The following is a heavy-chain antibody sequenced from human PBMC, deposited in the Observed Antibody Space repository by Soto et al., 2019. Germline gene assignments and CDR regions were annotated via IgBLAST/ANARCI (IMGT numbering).Heavy chain of an antibody. CDR3: ARDYDIWGEDWFDP. CDR1: GYTFTNFG. CDR2: ISGYNGDT. J-gene: IGHJ5*02. Sequence: QVQLVQSGGEMRKPGASVKVSCKASGYTFTNFGISWVRQAPGQGFEWVGWISGYNGDTNYAPKFRGRVIMTKDTSTTTAVMELTTPTSDEPAVYYCARDYDIWGEDWFDPWGQGTLVTVSS. V-gene: IGHV1-18*01. D-gene: IGHD3-9*01.